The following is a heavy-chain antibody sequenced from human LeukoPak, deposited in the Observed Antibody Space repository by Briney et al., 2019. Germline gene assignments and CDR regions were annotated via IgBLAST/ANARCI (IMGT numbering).Heavy chain of an antibody. V-gene: IGHV1-69*01. J-gene: IGHJ4*02. CDR2: IIPIFGTA. CDR3: ARDNYLKGGWRYYFDY. Sequence: ASVKVSCTASGGTFSSYAISWVRQAPGQGLEWMGGIIPIFGTANYAQKFQGRVTITADESTSTAYMELSSLRSEDTAVYYCARDNYLKGGWRYYFDYWGQGTLVTVSS. CDR1: GGTFSSYA. D-gene: IGHD6-19*01.